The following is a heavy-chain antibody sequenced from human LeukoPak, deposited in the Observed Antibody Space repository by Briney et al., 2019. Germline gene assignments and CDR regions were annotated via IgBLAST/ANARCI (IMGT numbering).Heavy chain of an antibody. Sequence: SETLSLTSTVSGDSINTYFRSWLRQSPRKGLEWIGYISHSGNSNYHPSHKGRVTISLDKSNNQFSLRLSSVTAADTAVYYCARAGPENFNWRYYIDFWGQGILVTVSS. J-gene: IGHJ4*02. CDR2: ISHSGNS. CDR1: GDSINTYF. CDR3: ARAGPENFNWRYYIDF. V-gene: IGHV4-59*01. D-gene: IGHD1-1*01.